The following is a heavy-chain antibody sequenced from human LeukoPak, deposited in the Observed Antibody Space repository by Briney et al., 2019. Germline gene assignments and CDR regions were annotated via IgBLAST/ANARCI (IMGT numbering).Heavy chain of an antibody. CDR2: INAYNGNT. D-gene: IGHD4/OR15-4a*01. CDR3: ARDRANDAFDI. J-gene: IGHJ3*02. V-gene: IGHV1-18*04. Sequence: GSVKDSCKASGYTLTIYVISCVRPARGQGVEWMGWINAYNGNTNYAQKLQGRVTMTTDTSTSTAYMELRSLRSDDTAVYYCARDRANDAFDIWGQGTMVTVSS. CDR1: GYTLTIYV.